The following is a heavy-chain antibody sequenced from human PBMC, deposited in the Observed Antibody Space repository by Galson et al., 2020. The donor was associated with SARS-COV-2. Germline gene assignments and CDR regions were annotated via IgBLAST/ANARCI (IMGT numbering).Heavy chain of an antibody. CDR1: GFTFSSSW. J-gene: IGHJ4*02. CDR3: ARGFDD. V-gene: IGHV3-7*01. CDR2: IKQDGSEK. Sequence: GSLRLSCAASGFTFSSSWMTWVRQAPGKGLEWVGNIKQDGSEKYYVDSVRGRFTISRDNAKNSLYLQMNSLRAEDTAVYYCARGFDDWGQGTLVTVSS.